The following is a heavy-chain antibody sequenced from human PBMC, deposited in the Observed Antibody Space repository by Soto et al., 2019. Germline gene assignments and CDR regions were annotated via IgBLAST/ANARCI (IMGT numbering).Heavy chain of an antibody. J-gene: IGHJ4*02. CDR2: ISGSGGST. CDR1: GFTFSSYA. V-gene: IGHV3-23*01. D-gene: IGHD6-13*01. CDR3: AKYSSSWYGFGY. Sequence: PEGSLRLSCAASGFTFSSYAMSWVRQAPGKGMEWVSAISGSGGSTYYADSVKGRFTISRDNSKNTLYLQMNSLRAEDTAVYYCAKYSSSWYGFGYWGQGTRVSVSA.